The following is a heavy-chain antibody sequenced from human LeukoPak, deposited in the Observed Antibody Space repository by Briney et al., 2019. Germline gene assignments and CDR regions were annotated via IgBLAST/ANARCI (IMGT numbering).Heavy chain of an antibody. D-gene: IGHD6-19*01. CDR1: DFTVSNNH. CDR2: ISGSGGST. Sequence: GGSLRLSCAASDFTVSNNHMSWVRQAPGKGLEWVSAISGSGGSTYYADSVKGRFTISRDNSKNTLYLQMNSLRAEDTAVYYCAKGPLTEVAGTTWDYWGQGTLVTVSS. CDR3: AKGPLTEVAGTTWDY. J-gene: IGHJ4*02. V-gene: IGHV3-23*01.